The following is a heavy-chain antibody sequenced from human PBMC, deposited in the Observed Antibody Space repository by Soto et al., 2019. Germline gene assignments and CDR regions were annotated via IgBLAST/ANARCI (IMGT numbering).Heavy chain of an antibody. Sequence: QVQLVESGGGVVQPGRSLRLSCTASGFTFSNYGMHWVRQAPGKGLEWVAVIWYDGSRKESADSVKGRFTISRDNSKNTLYVQMNSLRAEDTAVYYCARGDSGSYGAFDIWGQGTMVTVSS. J-gene: IGHJ3*02. CDR2: IWYDGSRK. CDR3: ARGDSGSYGAFDI. V-gene: IGHV3-33*01. CDR1: GFTFSNYG. D-gene: IGHD1-26*01.